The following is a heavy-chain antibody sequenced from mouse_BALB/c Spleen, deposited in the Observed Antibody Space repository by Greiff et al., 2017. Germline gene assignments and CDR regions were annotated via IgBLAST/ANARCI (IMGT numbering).Heavy chain of an antibody. V-gene: IGHV1-74*01. D-gene: IGHD2-14*01. CDR2: IHPYDSDT. CDR3: ARERVRRRFAD. CDR1: GFSFTSYC. Sequence: QVQLQQPGAELVRPGASVKLSCKASGFSFTSYCMNWVKQKPGQGLEWIGMIHPYDSDTRLNQKFKDKATLTVDKSSNTAYMQLSSPTSEDSAVYYCARERVRRRFADWGEGTMVTVSA. J-gene: IGHJ3*01.